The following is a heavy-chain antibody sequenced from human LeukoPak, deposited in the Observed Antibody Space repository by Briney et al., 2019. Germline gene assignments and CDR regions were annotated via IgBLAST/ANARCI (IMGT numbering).Heavy chain of an antibody. CDR2: IYSGGST. D-gene: IGHD5-18*01. CDR3: ARDEVRGYSYGPHTDY. J-gene: IGHJ4*02. V-gene: IGHV3-66*02. Sequence: GGSLRLSCAASGFTFSSYSMNWVRQAPGKGLEWVSVIYSGGSTYYADSVKGRFTISRDNSKNTLYLQMNSLGAEDTAVYYCARDEVRGYSYGPHTDYWGQGTLVTVSS. CDR1: GFTFSSYS.